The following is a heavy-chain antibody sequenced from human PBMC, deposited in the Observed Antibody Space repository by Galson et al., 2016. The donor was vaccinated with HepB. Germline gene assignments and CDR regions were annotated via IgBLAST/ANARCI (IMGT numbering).Heavy chain of an antibody. Sequence: SLRLSCAASGFTFRVYAMNWLRQAPGKGLESVAFTSNEGIYKFYADSVRGRFSISRDNSKKTLYLQMSGPRHEDTAMYFCARECAGDCSDAFDLWGQGTVVTVSS. V-gene: IGHV3-30*04. J-gene: IGHJ3*01. CDR3: ARECAGDCSDAFDL. CDR2: TSNEGIYK. CDR1: GFTFRVYA. D-gene: IGHD2-21*02.